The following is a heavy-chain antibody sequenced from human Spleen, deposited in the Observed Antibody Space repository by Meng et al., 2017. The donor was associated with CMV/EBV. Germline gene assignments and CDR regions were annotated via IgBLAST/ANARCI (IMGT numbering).Heavy chain of an antibody. D-gene: IGHD3-22*01. CDR3: ARDLAPQSDYYDSSGYYYLPKGFDY. Sequence: WVRQAPGTGLWWLSSISSSSSYIYHAVSMKGRFTVSRDNAKNSVYLQMNSLRAEDTAVYYCARDLAPQSDYYDSSGYYYLPKGFDYWGQGTLVTVSS. CDR2: ISSSSSYI. J-gene: IGHJ4*02. V-gene: IGHV3-21*01.